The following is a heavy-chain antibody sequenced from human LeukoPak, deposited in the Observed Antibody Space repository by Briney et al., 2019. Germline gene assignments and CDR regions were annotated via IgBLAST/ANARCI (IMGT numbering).Heavy chain of an antibody. V-gene: IGHV3-48*01. Sequence: GGSLRLSCAASGFTFSSYSMNWVRQAPGKGLEWVSYITSSSSTIYYADSVKGRFTISRDNAKNSLYLQMNSLRAEDTAVYYCAKTVHYDYYGMDVWGQGTTVTVS. CDR3: AKTVHYDYYGMDV. J-gene: IGHJ6*02. CDR1: GFTFSSYS. D-gene: IGHD1-1*01. CDR2: ITSSSSTI.